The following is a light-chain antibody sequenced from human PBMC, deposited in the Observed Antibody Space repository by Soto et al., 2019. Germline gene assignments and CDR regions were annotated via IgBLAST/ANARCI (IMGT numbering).Light chain of an antibody. CDR2: GAS. Sequence: DIQMTQSPSPLSASLGDRVTITCRASQTISSYVNWYQEKPGKAPKLLIYGASSLQSGVPPRFRGSGSEPDFTLTISSQQPEDFAIYYCQRSYNMPRTFGQGIKVEIK. CDR3: QRSYNMPRT. V-gene: IGKV1-39*01. J-gene: IGKJ1*01. CDR1: QTISSY.